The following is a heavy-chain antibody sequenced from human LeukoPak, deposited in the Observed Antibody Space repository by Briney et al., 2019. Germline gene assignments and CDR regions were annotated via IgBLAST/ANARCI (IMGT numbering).Heavy chain of an antibody. CDR1: GYTFTSYG. V-gene: IGHV1-18*01. CDR3: ARDRVGDYVWGSYRYADFDY. CDR2: ISAYNGNT. Sequence: ASVKVSCKASGYTFTSYGISWVRQAPGQGLEWMGWISAYNGNTNYAQKLQGRVTMTTDTSTGTAYMELRSLRSDDTAVYYCARDRVGDYVWGSYRYADFDYWGQGTLVTVSS. D-gene: IGHD3-16*02. J-gene: IGHJ4*02.